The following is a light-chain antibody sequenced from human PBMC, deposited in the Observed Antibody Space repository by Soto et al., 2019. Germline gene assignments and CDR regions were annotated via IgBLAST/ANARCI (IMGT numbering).Light chain of an antibody. CDR3: MQGAYWPAYT. V-gene: IGKV2-30*02. J-gene: IGKJ2*01. Sequence: DVVMTQSPLSLPVTLGQPASISCRSSQSLVHSDGNTYLNWFQRRPGQSPRRLIYMDSNRDSGVPDRFSGSGSGTDFTVRISRVEAEDLGVYYCMQGAYWPAYTFGHATKLAF. CDR1: QSLVHSDGNTY. CDR2: MDS.